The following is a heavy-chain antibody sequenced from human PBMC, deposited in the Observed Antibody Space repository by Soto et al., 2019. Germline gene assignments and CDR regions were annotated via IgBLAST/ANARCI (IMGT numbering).Heavy chain of an antibody. Sequence: SSETLSLTCTVSGGSISSYYWSWIRQPPEKGLEWIGYIYYSGSTNYNPTLKSRVTISVDTSKNQFSLKLSSVTAADTAVYYCVREGSYKNYYYYGMDVWGQGTTVTGSS. CDR3: VREGSYKNYYYYGMDV. CDR1: GGSISSYY. V-gene: IGHV4-59*01. J-gene: IGHJ6*02. CDR2: IYYSGST. D-gene: IGHD2-15*01.